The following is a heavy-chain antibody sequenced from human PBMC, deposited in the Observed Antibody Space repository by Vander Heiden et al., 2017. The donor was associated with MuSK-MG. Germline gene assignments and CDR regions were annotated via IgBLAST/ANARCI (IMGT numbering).Heavy chain of an antibody. J-gene: IGHJ3*02. CDR1: AGTFSSYA. Sequence: QLPLVQSGADVKEPGSWLKGSCQASAGTFSSYAISWLRQAPGQGLEWMGGIIPSFGTAHYALKFQGRVTITADASTSTAYMELSSLRSAATAVYYCWRVGTGDAFDIWGQGTMVTVSS. V-gene: IGHV1-69*01. CDR3: WRVGTGDAFDI. D-gene: IGHD2-21*02. CDR2: IIPSFGTA.